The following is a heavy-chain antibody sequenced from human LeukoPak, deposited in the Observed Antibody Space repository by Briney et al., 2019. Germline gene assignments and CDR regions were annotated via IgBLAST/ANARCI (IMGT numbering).Heavy chain of an antibody. CDR2: IYTSGST. CDR3: ARDLHDSSGYYYYYYYYYMDV. D-gene: IGHD3-22*01. Sequence: SETLSLTCTVSGGSISNYYWSWIRQPAGKGLEWVGRIYTSGSTNYNPSLKSRVTMSVDTSKNQFSLKLSSVTAADTAVYYCARDLHDSSGYYYYYYYYYMDVWGKGTTVTISS. CDR1: GGSISNYY. J-gene: IGHJ6*03. V-gene: IGHV4-4*07.